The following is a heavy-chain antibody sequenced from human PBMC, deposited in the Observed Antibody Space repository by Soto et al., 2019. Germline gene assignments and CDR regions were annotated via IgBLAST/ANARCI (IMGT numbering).Heavy chain of an antibody. Sequence: EVQLLESGGGLVQTGGCLRLSCAASGFTFSSYSMSWVRQAPGKGVEWVSAISGSGGSTYYADCVKGRFTISRHNSKNTLYLQMNSIRAEDTAVYYCANRLRYFHWLSGFYFDYWGQGTLVTVSS. CDR1: GFTFSSYS. CDR2: ISGSGGST. D-gene: IGHD3-9*01. V-gene: IGHV3-23*01. J-gene: IGHJ4*02. CDR3: ANRLRYFHWLSGFYFDY.